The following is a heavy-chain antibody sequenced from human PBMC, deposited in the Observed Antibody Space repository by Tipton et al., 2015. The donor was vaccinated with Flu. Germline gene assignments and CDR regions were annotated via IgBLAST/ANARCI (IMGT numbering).Heavy chain of an antibody. V-gene: IGHV3-23*01. CDR3: AKDPGDSSGYTAGAFDI. CDR1: GFTFSSYA. D-gene: IGHD3-22*01. Sequence: SLRLSCAASGFTFSSYAMSWVRQAPGKGPEWVSAISGSGGSTYYADSVKGRFTISRDNSKNTLYLQMNSLRAEDTAVYYCAKDPGDSSGYTAGAFDIWGQGTMVTVSS. J-gene: IGHJ3*02. CDR2: ISGSGGST.